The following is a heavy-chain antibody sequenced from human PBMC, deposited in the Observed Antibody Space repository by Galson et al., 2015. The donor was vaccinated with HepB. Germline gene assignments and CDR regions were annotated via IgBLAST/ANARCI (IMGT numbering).Heavy chain of an antibody. D-gene: IGHD6-13*01. V-gene: IGHV3-23*01. Sequence: SLRLSCAASGFSFSSYDMSWVRQAPGKGLEWVSAISSSGANTYYADSVKGRFAISRDNSKHTLYLQTNSLRAEDTAVYYCAKVGQQLVRGLYYYYGMDVWGQGTTVTVSS. CDR1: GFSFSSYD. J-gene: IGHJ6*02. CDR2: ISSSGANT. CDR3: AKVGQQLVRGLYYYYGMDV.